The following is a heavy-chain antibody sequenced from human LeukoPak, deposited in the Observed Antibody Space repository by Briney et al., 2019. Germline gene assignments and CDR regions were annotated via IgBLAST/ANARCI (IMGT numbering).Heavy chain of an antibody. CDR3: AKEGYYDSSGYYFDAFDI. J-gene: IGHJ3*02. V-gene: IGHV3-23*01. CDR2: ISGSGGST. CDR1: GFTFSSYA. Sequence: PGGSLRLSCAASGFTFSSYAMSWVRQAPGKGLEWVSAISGSGGSTYYADSVKGRFTISRDNSKNTLYLQMNSLRAEGTAVYYCAKEGYYDSSGYYFDAFDIWGQGTMVTVSS. D-gene: IGHD3-22*01.